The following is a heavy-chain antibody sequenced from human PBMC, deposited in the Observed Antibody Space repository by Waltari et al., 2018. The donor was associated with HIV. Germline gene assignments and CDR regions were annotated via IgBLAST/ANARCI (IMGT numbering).Heavy chain of an antibody. V-gene: IGHV3-48*04. J-gene: IGHJ6*02. Sequence: EVQLVESGGGWVQPGGSLRLSCEASGFIFRTYSMNWVRQAPGKGLEWVSYISSRSSTIYYADSVKGRFTISRDNAKNSLYLQMNSLRAEDTAVYYCAAVYSHYFAMDVWGQGITVTVSS. CDR3: AAVYSHYFAMDV. D-gene: IGHD1-26*01. CDR2: ISSRSSTI. CDR1: GFIFRTYS.